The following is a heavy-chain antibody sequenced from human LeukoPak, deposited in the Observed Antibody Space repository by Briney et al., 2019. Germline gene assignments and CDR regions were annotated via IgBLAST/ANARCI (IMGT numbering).Heavy chain of an antibody. J-gene: IGHJ4*02. CDR2: VYYSGTT. V-gene: IGHV4-59*01. CDR3: ARVLRPMASQYYFDY. Sequence: PSETLSLTCTVSGASINTYYWSWIRQPPGKGLEWIGYVYYSGTTSYNPSLKTRVTISIDTSKNQFSLKLSSVTAADTAVYYCARVLRPMASQYYFDYWGQGTLVTVSS. CDR1: GASINTYY. D-gene: IGHD3-10*01.